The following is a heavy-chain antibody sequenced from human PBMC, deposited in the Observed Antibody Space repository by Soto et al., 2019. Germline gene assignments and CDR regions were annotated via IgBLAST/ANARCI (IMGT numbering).Heavy chain of an antibody. Sequence: SETLSLTCTVSGGSITSYYWSWIRRPPGKGLEWIAYLHYTGRANYNPSLKSRVTTSVDTSKNQFSLKLSSVTAADTAVYYCARDYYYDFWSGSRGAYYYYYYGMDVWGQGTTVTVSS. CDR3: ARDYYYDFWSGSRGAYYYYYYGMDV. CDR2: LHYTGRA. V-gene: IGHV4-59*12. D-gene: IGHD3-3*01. J-gene: IGHJ6*02. CDR1: GGSITSYY.